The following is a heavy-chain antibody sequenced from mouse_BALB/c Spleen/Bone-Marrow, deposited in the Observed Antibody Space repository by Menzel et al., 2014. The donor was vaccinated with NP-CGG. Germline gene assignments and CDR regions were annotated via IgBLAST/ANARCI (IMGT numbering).Heavy chain of an antibody. D-gene: IGHD2-4*01. CDR2: INPSTGYT. Sequence: QVQLQQSGAELAKPGASVKMSCKASGYNFISYWMHWVKQRPGQGLEWIGYINPSTGYTDYNQKLKDKATLTADKSSSKAYMQLSSLTAEDSAVYYCARNYDYDGGYYAMDYWGQGTSVTVSS. CDR3: ARNYDYDGGYYAMDY. CDR1: GYNFISYW. V-gene: IGHV1-7*01. J-gene: IGHJ4*01.